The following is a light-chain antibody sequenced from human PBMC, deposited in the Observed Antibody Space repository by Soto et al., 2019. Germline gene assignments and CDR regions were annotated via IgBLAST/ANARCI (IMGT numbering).Light chain of an antibody. CDR2: GAS. V-gene: IGKV1-5*01. CDR1: EDIDTS. CDR3: QHYDTFSWT. Sequence: DIQMTQSPSTLSVYLGDRITITCRASEDIDTSLAWFQQRPGKAPKVLIAGASGLMNGVPSTFSGSGSGTEFALTISSVQTDDFATYFCQHYDTFSWTFGQGTKV. J-gene: IGKJ1*01.